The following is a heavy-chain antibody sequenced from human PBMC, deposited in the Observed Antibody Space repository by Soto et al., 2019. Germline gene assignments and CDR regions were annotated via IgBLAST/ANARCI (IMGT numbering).Heavy chain of an antibody. CDR2: ILNDGSNR. D-gene: IGHD3-10*01. V-gene: IGHV3-33*01. Sequence: QVQLVESGGGVVQPGRSLRLSCAASEFTFSNYGMHWVRQAPGKGLEWVAVILNDGSNRYHADSVKDRFTISRDNSKNTVYWQMNSLEAEVTALYYCARDDEYSGNGMDVWGQGTTVTVS. CDR1: EFTFSNYG. J-gene: IGHJ6*02. CDR3: ARDDEYSGNGMDV.